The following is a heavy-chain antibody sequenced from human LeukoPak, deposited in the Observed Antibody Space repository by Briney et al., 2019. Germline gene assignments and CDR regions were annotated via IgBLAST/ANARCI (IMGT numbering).Heavy chain of an antibody. J-gene: IGHJ4*02. CDR3: ARGGGYDTFDY. D-gene: IGHD5-12*01. V-gene: IGHV3-48*04. Sequence: PGGSLRLSCAASGFTFSSHSMNWVRQAPGKGLEWVSYISSSGSTIYYADSVKGRFTISRDNAKNSLYLQMNSLRAEDTAVYYCARGGGYDTFDYWGQGTLVTVSS. CDR1: GFTFSSHS. CDR2: ISSSGSTI.